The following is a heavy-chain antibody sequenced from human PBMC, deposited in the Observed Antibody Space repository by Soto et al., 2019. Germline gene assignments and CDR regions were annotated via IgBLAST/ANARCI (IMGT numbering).Heavy chain of an antibody. CDR2: ISGTGGSA. CDR3: VRDRAGFPVDAFDI. CDR1: GFTFSSYA. J-gene: IGHJ3*02. V-gene: IGHV3-23*01. Sequence: GGSLRLSCAASGFTFSSYAMSWVRQAPGKGLEWVSAISGTGGSAYYADSVKGRFTISRDNSKNTLYLQMNSLRAEDTAVYYCVRDRAGFPVDAFDIWGQGTMVTVSS.